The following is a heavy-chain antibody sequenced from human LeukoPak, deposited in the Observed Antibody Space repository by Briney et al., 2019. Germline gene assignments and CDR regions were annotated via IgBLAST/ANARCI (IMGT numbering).Heavy chain of an antibody. CDR3: ARDRLTSGSYFFDY. Sequence: GGSLRLSCAASAFTFSDYSMNWVRQAPGKGLEWISYISGRSSTIYYADSVRGRFTISRDNAKNSMYLQMNSLRAEDTAVYYCARDRLTSGSYFFDYGGQGTLVTVSS. CDR1: AFTFSDYS. CDR2: ISGRSSTI. V-gene: IGHV3-48*01. J-gene: IGHJ4*02. D-gene: IGHD1-26*01.